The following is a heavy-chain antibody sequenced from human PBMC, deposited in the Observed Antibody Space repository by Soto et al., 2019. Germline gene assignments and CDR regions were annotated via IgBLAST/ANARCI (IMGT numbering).Heavy chain of an antibody. V-gene: IGHV1-69*01. Sequence: QVQLVQSGAEVKKPGSSVKVSCKASGGTFSSYAISWVRQAPGQGLEWMGGIIPIPGTANYAQKFQGRVTIAADESTSTAYMVLGSLRPQDTAVYYCPSSQDSSTSFEIFYYYYFGMDVWGQGTTGTVSS. CDR3: PSSQDSSTSFEIFYYYYFGMDV. J-gene: IGHJ6*02. CDR1: GGTFSSYA. D-gene: IGHD2-2*01. CDR2: IIPIPGTA.